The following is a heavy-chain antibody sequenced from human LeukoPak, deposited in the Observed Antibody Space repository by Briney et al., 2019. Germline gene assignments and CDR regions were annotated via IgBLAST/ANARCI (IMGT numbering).Heavy chain of an antibody. D-gene: IGHD2-15*01. CDR1: GGSFSGYY. Sequence: SETLSLTCAVYGGSFSGYYWSWNRQPPGKGLEWIGEINHSGSTNYNPSPKSRVTISVDTSKNQFSLKLSSVTAADTAVYYCARGATYCSGGSCYKLSRVYYFDYWGQGTLVTVSS. CDR2: INHSGST. V-gene: IGHV4-34*01. J-gene: IGHJ4*02. CDR3: ARGATYCSGGSCYKLSRVYYFDY.